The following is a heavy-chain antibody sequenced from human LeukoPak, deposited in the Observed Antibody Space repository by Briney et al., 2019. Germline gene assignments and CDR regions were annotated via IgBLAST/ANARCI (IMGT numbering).Heavy chain of an antibody. D-gene: IGHD3-22*01. CDR2: LYHTGIT. CDR1: GGSVTSHY. Sequence: PSDILSLTCNVSGGSVTSHYWNWIRRPPGKGLEWIGYLYHTGITKYNPSLKSRVSMSVDTSKNQFFLKVNSVTAADTAVYHCVRSVDYFDNTGPHMMFDYWGQGSLVTVSS. V-gene: IGHV4-59*02. J-gene: IGHJ4*02. CDR3: VRSVDYFDNTGPHMMFDY.